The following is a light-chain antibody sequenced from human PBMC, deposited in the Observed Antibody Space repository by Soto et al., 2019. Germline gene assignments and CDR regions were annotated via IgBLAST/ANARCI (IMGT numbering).Light chain of an antibody. CDR2: GAS. Sequence: EIVLTQSPGTLSLSPGERATLSCRASQSVSSTYLAWYQQKPGQAPRLLVYGASSRATGIPDRFSGSGSGTDFTLTVSRLEPEDFAVYYCQQYATSPLTLAEGPRWRSN. CDR1: QSVSSTY. J-gene: IGKJ4*01. CDR3: QQYATSPLT. V-gene: IGKV3-20*01.